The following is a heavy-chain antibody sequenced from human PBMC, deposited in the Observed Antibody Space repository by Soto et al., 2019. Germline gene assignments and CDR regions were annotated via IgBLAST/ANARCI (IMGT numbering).Heavy chain of an antibody. CDR2: IGSASATK. V-gene: IGHV3-48*03. J-gene: IGHJ4*02. D-gene: IGHD5-12*01. CDR3: AREGYAYYFDL. CDR1: GFSFNTYD. Sequence: GGSLRLSCAASGFSFNTYDMNWIRQAPGKGLEWVSFIGSASATKYYSDSVEGRFTVSRDKAKNTLYLQLSSLRPEDTAIYYCAREGYAYYFDLWGQGTQVTVSS.